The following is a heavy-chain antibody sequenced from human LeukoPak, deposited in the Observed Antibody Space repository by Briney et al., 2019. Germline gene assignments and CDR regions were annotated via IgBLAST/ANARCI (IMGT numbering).Heavy chain of an antibody. D-gene: IGHD2/OR15-2a*01. CDR1: GFTFSSYA. Sequence: PGGSLRLSCAASGFTFSSYAMHWVRQAPGKGREWVAVISYDGSNKYYADSVKGRFTISRDNSKNTLYLQMNSLRAEDTAVYYCAREVGISPVAAFDIWGQGTMVTVSS. V-gene: IGHV3-30-3*01. J-gene: IGHJ3*02. CDR2: ISYDGSNK. CDR3: AREVGISPVAAFDI.